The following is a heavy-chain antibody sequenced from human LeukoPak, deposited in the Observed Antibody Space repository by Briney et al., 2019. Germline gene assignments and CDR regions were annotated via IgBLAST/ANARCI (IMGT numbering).Heavy chain of an antibody. V-gene: IGHV3-21*01. CDR2: ISSSSSYI. J-gene: IGHJ4*02. Sequence: GGSLRLSCAASGFTFSSYSMNWVRQAPGKGLEWVPSISSSSSYIYYADSVKGRFTISRDNAKNSLYLQMNSLRAEDTAVYYCAGTRETYYYDSSGYYYEDYFDYWGQGTLVTVSS. D-gene: IGHD3-22*01. CDR1: GFTFSSYS. CDR3: AGTRETYYYDSSGYYYEDYFDY.